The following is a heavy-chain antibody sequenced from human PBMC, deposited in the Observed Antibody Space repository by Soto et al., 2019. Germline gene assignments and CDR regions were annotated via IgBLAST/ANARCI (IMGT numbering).Heavy chain of an antibody. CDR1: GFTFSDYY. CDR3: ARDVGYCSGGSCYSSIRWFDP. D-gene: IGHD2-15*01. CDR2: ISSSGSTI. V-gene: IGHV3-11*01. J-gene: IGHJ5*02. Sequence: LILSCAASGFTFSDYYISWIRHAPVKLLDWVSYISSSGSTIYYADSVKGRFTISRDNAKNSLYLQMNSLRAEDTAVYYCARDVGYCSGGSCYSSIRWFDPWGQGTLVTVSS.